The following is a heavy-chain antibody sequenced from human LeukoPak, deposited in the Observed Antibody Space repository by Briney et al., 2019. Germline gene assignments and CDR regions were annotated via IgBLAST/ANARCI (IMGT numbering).Heavy chain of an antibody. Sequence: PSGTLSLTCTVSGGSISSSSYYWGWIRQPPGKGLEWIGSIYYSGSTYYNPSLKSRVTISVDTSKNQFSLKLSSVTAADTAVYYCARNRGGPSIVATIIGGFDYWGQGTLVTVSS. CDR2: IYYSGST. D-gene: IGHD5-12*01. V-gene: IGHV4-39*07. J-gene: IGHJ4*02. CDR1: GGSISSSSYY. CDR3: ARNRGGPSIVATIIGGFDY.